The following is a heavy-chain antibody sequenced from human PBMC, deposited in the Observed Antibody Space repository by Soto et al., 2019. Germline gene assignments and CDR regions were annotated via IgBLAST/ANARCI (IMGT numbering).Heavy chain of an antibody. CDR1: GESVSSNSAA. CDR2: TYYRYKWYN. CDR3: ARGTEVAGTLHY. J-gene: IGHJ4*02. D-gene: IGHD6-19*01. V-gene: IGHV6-1*01. Sequence: SQTLSLTCVISGESVSSNSAAWNWIRQSTSRGLEWLRRTYYRYKWYNDYAVSVNIRIPINPNTSKNQFSLQLNSVTPEDTAVYYCARGTEVAGTLHYWGQGILVTVSS.